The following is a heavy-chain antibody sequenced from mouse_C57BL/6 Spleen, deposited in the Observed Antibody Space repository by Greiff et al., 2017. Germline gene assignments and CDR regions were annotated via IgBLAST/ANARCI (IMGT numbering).Heavy chain of an antibody. CDR2: IYPGDGDT. J-gene: IGHJ1*03. CDR3: ARDYGSSRWYFDV. Sequence: QVQLQQSGAELVKPGASVKISCKASGYAFRSYWMNWVKQRPGKGLEWIGQIYPGDGDTNYNGKFKGKATLTADKSSSTAYMQLSSLTSEDSAVYFCARDYGSSRWYFDVWGTGTTVTVSS. V-gene: IGHV1-80*01. CDR1: GYAFRSYW. D-gene: IGHD1-1*01.